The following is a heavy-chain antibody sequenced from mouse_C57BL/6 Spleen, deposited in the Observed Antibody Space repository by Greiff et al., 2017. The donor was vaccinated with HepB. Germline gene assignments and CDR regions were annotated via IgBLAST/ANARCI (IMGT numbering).Heavy chain of an antibody. D-gene: IGHD1-1*01. J-gene: IGHJ4*01. CDR3: ARALITTVVGYAMDY. V-gene: IGHV1-81*01. CDR2: IYPRSGNT. CDR1: GYTFTSYG. Sequence: QVQLKESGAELARPGASVKLSCKASGYTFTSYGISWVKQRTGQGLEWIGEIYPRSGNTYYNEKFKGKATLTADKSSSTAYMELRSLTSEDSAVYFCARALITTVVGYAMDYWGQGTSVTVSS.